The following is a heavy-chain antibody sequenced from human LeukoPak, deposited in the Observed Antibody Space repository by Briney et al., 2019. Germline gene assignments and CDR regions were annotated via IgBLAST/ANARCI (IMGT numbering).Heavy chain of an antibody. D-gene: IGHD2-2*01. V-gene: IGHV1-2*02. Sequence: ASVKVSCKASGYTFADYYMHWVRQAPGQGVEWMGWINPNDGDTNYAQKFQGRVTMTRDTSISTAHMEVSRLRSDDTAVYYCARANFLYCSSTTCLFDYWGQGTLVTVSS. CDR1: GYTFADYY. CDR3: ARANFLYCSSTTCLFDY. J-gene: IGHJ4*02. CDR2: INPNDGDT.